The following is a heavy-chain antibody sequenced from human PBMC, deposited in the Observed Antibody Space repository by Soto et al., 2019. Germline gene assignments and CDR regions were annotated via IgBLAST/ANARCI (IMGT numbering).Heavy chain of an antibody. CDR2: IYYSGST. CDR3: ATDYGDYYFDA. J-gene: IGHJ4*02. D-gene: IGHD4-17*01. Sequence: SETLSLTCTVSGRSISSTTYYWGWIRQSPGKRLEWIGNIYYSGSTYYNPSLKSRVTISVDTSKNQFSLKLSSVTAADTAVYYYATDYGDYYFDAWGQGTLVTVSS. V-gene: IGHV4-39*01. CDR1: GRSISSTTYY.